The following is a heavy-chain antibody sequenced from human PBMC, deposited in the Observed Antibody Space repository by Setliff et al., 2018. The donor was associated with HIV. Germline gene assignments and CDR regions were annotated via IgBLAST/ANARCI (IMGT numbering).Heavy chain of an antibody. CDR3: AREWDTDMAHLDY. D-gene: IGHD5-18*01. V-gene: IGHV3-21*01. J-gene: IGHJ4*02. CDR2: ISSRSSYI. CDR1: GFTFNSYS. Sequence: PGGSLRLSCATSGFTFNSYSMNWVRQAPGKGLEWVSSISSRSSYIYYADSVKGRFTISRDNAKNSLYLQMTSLRAEDTAVYYCAREWDTDMAHLDYWGQGTMVTVSS.